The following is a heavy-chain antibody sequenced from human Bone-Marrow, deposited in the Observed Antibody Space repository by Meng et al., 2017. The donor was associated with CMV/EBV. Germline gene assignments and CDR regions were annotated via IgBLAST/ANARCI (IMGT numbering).Heavy chain of an antibody. D-gene: IGHD2-2*01. CDR1: GGSFSGYY. J-gene: IGHJ4*02. Sequence: SETLSLTCAVYGGSFSGYYWSWIRQPPGKGLEWIGEINHSGSTNYNPSLQSRVTISVDTSKNQFSLKLSSVTAADTAVYYCARGQREDFVVVPAAAATLVDYWGQGTLVTVSS. CDR2: INHSGST. V-gene: IGHV4-34*01. CDR3: ARGQREDFVVVPAAAATLVDY.